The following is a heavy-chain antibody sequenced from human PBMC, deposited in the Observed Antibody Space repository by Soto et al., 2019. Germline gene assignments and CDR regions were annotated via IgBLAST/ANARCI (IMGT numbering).Heavy chain of an antibody. CDR2: IIPIFGTA. V-gene: IGHV1-69*01. Sequence: QVQLVQSGAEVKKPGSSVKVSCKASGGTFSSYAISWVRQAPGQGLEWMGGIIPIFGTANYAQKFQGRVTITADESTSTAYMELSSLRSEDTAVYYCARVPGSSYGDYPTDLDYWGQGTLVTVSS. CDR1: GGTFSSYA. D-gene: IGHD4-17*01. CDR3: ARVPGSSYGDYPTDLDY. J-gene: IGHJ4*02.